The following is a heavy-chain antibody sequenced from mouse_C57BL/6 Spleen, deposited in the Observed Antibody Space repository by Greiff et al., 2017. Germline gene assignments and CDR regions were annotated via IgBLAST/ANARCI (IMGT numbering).Heavy chain of an antibody. Sequence: QVQLQQPGAELVKPGASVSLSCTASGFSFTSYGMHWVKQRPGRGLEWLGRIVPNSGGTNYNEKFKSKATLTVDKPSSTDYMLLSSLTSEDAAVYYCARGDYGSSFAMDYWGQGTSVTVSS. D-gene: IGHD1-1*01. J-gene: IGHJ4*01. CDR2: IVPNSGGT. V-gene: IGHV1-62-3*01. CDR1: GFSFTSYG. CDR3: ARGDYGSSFAMDY.